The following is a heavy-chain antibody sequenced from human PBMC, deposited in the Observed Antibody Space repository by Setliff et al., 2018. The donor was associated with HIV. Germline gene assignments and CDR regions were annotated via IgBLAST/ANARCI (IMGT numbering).Heavy chain of an antibody. Sequence: ASVKVSCKASGYTFMNFAMHWVRQAPGQGLEWIGWINPNTGNPTYAQGFTGRFVFSLDTSVSTAYLQISSLEAQDTGVYYCARRSHSVGTSWPFDHWGQGTQVTVSS. V-gene: IGHV7-4-1*02. CDR1: GYTFMNFA. CDR3: ARRSHSVGTSWPFDH. D-gene: IGHD6-13*01. J-gene: IGHJ4*02. CDR2: INPNTGNP.